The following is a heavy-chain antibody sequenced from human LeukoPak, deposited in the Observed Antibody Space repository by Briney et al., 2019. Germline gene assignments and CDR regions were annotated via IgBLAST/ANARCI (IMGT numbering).Heavy chain of an antibody. Sequence: KTGGSLRLSCAASGFTFSNAWMSWVRQAPGKGLEWVGRIKSKTDGGTTDYAAPVKGRFTISRDDSKNTLYLQMNSLKTEDTAVYYCTTGGFGEFILLIDAFDIWGQGTMVTVSS. CDR3: TTGGFGEFILLIDAFDI. D-gene: IGHD3-10*01. V-gene: IGHV3-15*01. J-gene: IGHJ3*02. CDR1: GFTFSNAW. CDR2: IKSKTDGGTT.